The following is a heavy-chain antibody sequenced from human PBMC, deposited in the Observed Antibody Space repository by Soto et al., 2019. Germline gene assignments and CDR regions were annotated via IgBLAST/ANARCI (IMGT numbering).Heavy chain of an antibody. CDR3: ASESRGYDILTGYSPFDY. CDR1: GGTFSSYA. V-gene: IGHV1-69*13. Sequence: SVKVSCKASGGTFSSYAISWVRQAPGQGLEWMGGIIPIFGTANYAQKFQGRVTITADESTSTAYMELSSLRSEDTAVYYCASESRGYDILTGYSPFDYWGQGTLVTVSS. CDR2: IIPIFGTA. D-gene: IGHD3-9*01. J-gene: IGHJ4*02.